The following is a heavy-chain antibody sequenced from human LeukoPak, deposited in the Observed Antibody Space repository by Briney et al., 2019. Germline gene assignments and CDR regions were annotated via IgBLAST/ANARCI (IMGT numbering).Heavy chain of an antibody. CDR2: ISSSGRTI. CDR3: ARVYSSSSLDY. J-gene: IGHJ4*02. Sequence: GGSLRLSCAASGFTFSRYEMNWVRQAPGKGLEWVSYISSSGRTIYYADSVKGRFTISRDNAKNSLYLQMNSLRAEDTAVYYCARVYSSSSLDYWGQGTLVTVSS. CDR1: GFTFSRYE. D-gene: IGHD6-6*01. V-gene: IGHV3-48*03.